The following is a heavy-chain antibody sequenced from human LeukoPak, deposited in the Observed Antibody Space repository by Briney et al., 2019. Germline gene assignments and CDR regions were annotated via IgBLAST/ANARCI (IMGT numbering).Heavy chain of an antibody. V-gene: IGHV3-15*01. J-gene: IGHJ2*01. Sequence: KPGGSLRLSCAASGFTFSNAWMNWVRQAQGKGQEWGGRIKTKSDGGTTDYTAHVKGRFTISRDDSKNTLYLQMHSLKIEDTAMYYCAGDYDHFDVWGRGTLVTVSS. D-gene: IGHD4-17*01. CDR2: IKTKSDGGTT. CDR1: GFTFSNAW. CDR3: AGDYDHFDV.